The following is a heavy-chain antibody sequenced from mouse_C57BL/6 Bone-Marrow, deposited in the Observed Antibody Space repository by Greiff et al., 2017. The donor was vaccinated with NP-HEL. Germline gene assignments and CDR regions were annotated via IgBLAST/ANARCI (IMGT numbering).Heavy chain of an antibody. V-gene: IGHV1-75*01. D-gene: IGHD4-1*01. J-gene: IGHJ2*01. CDR3: ARLRGLTGSFDY. Sequence: VESGASVKISCKASGYTFTDYYINWVKQRPGQGLEWIGWIFPGSGSTYYNEKFKGKATLTVDKSSSTAYMLLSSLTSEDSAVYFCARLRGLTGSFDYWGQGTTLTVSS. CDR1: GYTFTDYY. CDR2: IFPGSGST.